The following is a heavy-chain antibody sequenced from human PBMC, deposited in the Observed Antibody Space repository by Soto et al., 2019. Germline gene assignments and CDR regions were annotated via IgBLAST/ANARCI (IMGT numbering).Heavy chain of an antibody. CDR2: IDRSGEIA. V-gene: IGHV3-23*01. CDR3: AKGRFSVHYGMDV. J-gene: IGHJ6*02. CDR1: GSSFSAYA. D-gene: IGHD3-3*02. Sequence: EVQLSESGGGLVQFGGSLRLSCAASGSSFSAYAINCVRQAPGKGLEWVSAIDRSGEIAYYADSVKGRFTISRDNAKNTLYLQMNSLRAEDTAVYYCAKGRFSVHYGMDVWGPGTRVTASS.